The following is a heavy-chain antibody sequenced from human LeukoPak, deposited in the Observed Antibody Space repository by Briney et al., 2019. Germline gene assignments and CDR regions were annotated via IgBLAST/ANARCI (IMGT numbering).Heavy chain of an antibody. J-gene: IGHJ4*02. D-gene: IGHD3-10*01. V-gene: IGHV3-48*02. CDR3: TRGGSYFEK. Sequence: GGSLRLSCVGAGYDFKRYSMNWVRQAPGKGLEWISYITSSSSSIFYAASVRGRFTISRDNAMNSMYLQMNSLRDEDTAVYYCTRGGSYFEKWGQGSLVTVTS. CDR1: GYDFKRYS. CDR2: ITSSSSSI.